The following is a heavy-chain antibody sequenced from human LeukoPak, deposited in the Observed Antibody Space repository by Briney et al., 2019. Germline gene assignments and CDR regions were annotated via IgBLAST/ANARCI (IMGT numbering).Heavy chain of an antibody. CDR1: GFSFSSYS. D-gene: IGHD3-22*01. J-gene: IGHJ3*02. CDR3: ARDDYYYYDSSGSPDAFDI. Sequence: PGGSLRLSCAASGFSFSSYSMNWVRQAPGKGLEWVSSISSDSSDIFHADSLKGRFSISRDNAKNSLYLQMNSLRAEDTAVYYCARDDYYYYDSSGSPDAFDIWGQGTMVTVSS. CDR2: ISSDSSDI. V-gene: IGHV3-21*01.